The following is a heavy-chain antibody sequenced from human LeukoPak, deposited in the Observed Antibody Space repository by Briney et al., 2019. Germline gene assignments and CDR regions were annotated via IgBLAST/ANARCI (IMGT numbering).Heavy chain of an antibody. CDR3: ARADYDFWSGYPAPFDY. CDR1: GGSISSYY. CDR2: IYYSGST. V-gene: IGHV4-59*01. Sequence: SETLSLTCTVSGGSISSYYWSWLRQPPGKGLEWSGYIYYSGSTNYNPSLKSRVTISVDTSKNQFSLKLSSVTAADTAVYYCARADYDFWSGYPAPFDYWGQGTLVTVSS. D-gene: IGHD3-3*01. J-gene: IGHJ4*02.